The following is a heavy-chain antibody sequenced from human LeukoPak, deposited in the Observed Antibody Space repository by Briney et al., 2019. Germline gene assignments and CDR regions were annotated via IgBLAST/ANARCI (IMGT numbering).Heavy chain of an antibody. CDR2: ISSSGSTI. CDR1: GFTFSSYW. V-gene: IGHV3-48*04. CDR3: ARDRGRYYMDV. J-gene: IGHJ6*03. D-gene: IGHD6-25*01. Sequence: GGSLRLSCAASGFTFSSYWMSWVRQAPGKGLEWVSYISSSGSTIYYADSVKGRFTISRDNAKNSLYLQMNSLRAGDTAVYYCARDRGRYYMDVWGKGTTVTISS.